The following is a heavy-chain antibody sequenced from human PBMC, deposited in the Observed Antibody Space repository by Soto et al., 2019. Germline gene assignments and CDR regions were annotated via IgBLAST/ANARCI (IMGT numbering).Heavy chain of an antibody. CDR1: GFTVSSNY. CDR3: ASASPARIAVAGNYYFDY. D-gene: IGHD6-19*01. CDR2: IYSGGST. Sequence: EVQLVESGGGLIQPGGSLRLSCAASGFTVSSNYMSWVRQAPGKGLEWVSVIYSGGSTYYADSVKGRFTISRDNSKNTLYLQMNSLRAEDTAVYYCASASPARIAVAGNYYFDYWGQGTLVTVSS. J-gene: IGHJ4*02. V-gene: IGHV3-53*01.